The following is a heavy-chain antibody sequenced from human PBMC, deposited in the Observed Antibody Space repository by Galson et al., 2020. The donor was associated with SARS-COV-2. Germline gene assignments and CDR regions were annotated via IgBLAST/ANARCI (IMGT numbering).Heavy chain of an antibody. Sequence: GGSLRLSCRASGFTFSSSAMHWVRQAPGKGLEWVAIISYDGTKRYNLDSVKGRFTISRDNSKNTLFLQMDSRTTEDTAVYYCARETDDYTSSWYDYWGQGPLVTVSS. CDR1: GFTFSSSA. D-gene: IGHD6-13*01. V-gene: IGHV3-30*04. J-gene: IGHJ4*02. CDR2: ISYDGTKR. CDR3: ARETDDYTSSWYDY.